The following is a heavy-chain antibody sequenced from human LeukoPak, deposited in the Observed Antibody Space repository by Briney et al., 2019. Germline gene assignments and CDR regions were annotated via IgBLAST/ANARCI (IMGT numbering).Heavy chain of an antibody. V-gene: IGHV5-51*01. CDR1: GSSFTTYW. J-gene: IGHJ4*02. Sequence: GASLQISCTGSGSSFTTYWIAWVRQLPGKRLEWMGVIYPGNFDITYSASFLGQVTISVDKSIGTANLQWSSLKASDTAIYYCPRHLSSITSCPHYWGQGTLVTVSS. CDR2: IYPGNFDI. CDR3: PRHLSSITSCPHY. D-gene: IGHD2-2*01.